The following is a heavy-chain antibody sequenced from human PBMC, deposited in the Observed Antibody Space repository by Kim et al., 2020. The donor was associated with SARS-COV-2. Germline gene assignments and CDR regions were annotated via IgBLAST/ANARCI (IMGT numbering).Heavy chain of an antibody. Sequence: GGSLRLSCEASGFTFTKHCMPWVRQVPGKGLMWVSRINGSGTDRTYADSVKGRFTISRDSARNTLYLQMNSLRAEDTALYFCARDRPEDVWADHPRFDY. J-gene: IGHJ4*01. V-gene: IGHV3-74*03. CDR3: ARDRPEDVWADHPRFDY. CDR2: INGSGTDR. CDR1: GFTFTKHC. D-gene: IGHD6-6*01.